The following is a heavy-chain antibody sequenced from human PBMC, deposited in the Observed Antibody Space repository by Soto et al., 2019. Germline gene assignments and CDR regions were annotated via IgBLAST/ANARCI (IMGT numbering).Heavy chain of an antibody. J-gene: IGHJ6*02. CDR3: ARDLHITETTLNYCYYAMDV. CDR2: IFYIGTN. V-gene: IGHV4-30-4*01. D-gene: IGHD1-7*01. Sequence: SETLSLTCTASGDSSSSGSYYWIWIRQHPGQGLEWIVYIFYIGTNYYNPSLKSRVTISLDTSGNQFSLKLNSVTAADTDVYYCARDLHITETTLNYCYYAMDVWGQGTTVTVSS. CDR1: GDSSSSGSYY.